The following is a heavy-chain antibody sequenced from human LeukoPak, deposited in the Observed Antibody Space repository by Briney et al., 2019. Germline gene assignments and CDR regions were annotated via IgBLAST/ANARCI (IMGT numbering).Heavy chain of an antibody. J-gene: IGHJ4*02. D-gene: IGHD6-19*01. V-gene: IGHV4-4*02. CDR2: IYHSGST. CDR1: GFTFSSYS. CDR3: ASLGIAVAGTVSDY. Sequence: PGGSLRLSCAASGFTFSSYSMNWVRQAPGEGLEWIGEIYHSGSTNYNPSLKSRVAILVDKSKNQFSLRLSSVTAADTAVYYCASLGIAVAGTVSDYWGQGSLVTVSS.